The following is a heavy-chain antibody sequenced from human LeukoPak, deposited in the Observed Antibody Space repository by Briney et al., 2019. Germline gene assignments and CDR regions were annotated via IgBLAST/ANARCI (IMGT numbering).Heavy chain of an antibody. D-gene: IGHD6-19*01. Sequence: GASVQVSCQASGYTFTSYGISWVRPAPGQGLEWMGWISAYNGNTNYAQKLQGRVTMTTDTSTSTAYMELRSLRSDDTAVYYCARGGGDSSGRYYFDYWGQGTLVTVSS. CDR3: ARGGGDSSGRYYFDY. CDR2: ISAYNGNT. J-gene: IGHJ4*02. V-gene: IGHV1-18*01. CDR1: GYTFTSYG.